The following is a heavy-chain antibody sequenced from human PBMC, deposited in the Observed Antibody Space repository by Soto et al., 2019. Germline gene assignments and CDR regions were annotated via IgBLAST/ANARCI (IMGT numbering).Heavy chain of an antibody. D-gene: IGHD5-18*01. CDR2: IYYSGST. V-gene: IGHV4-39*07. CDR3: ARGRGYSYGLDP. J-gene: IGHJ5*02. CDR1: GGSISSSSYY. Sequence: PSETLSLTCAVSGGSISSSSYYWGWIRQPPGKGLEWIGSIYYSGSTYYNPSLKSRVAISLDTSKNQFSLSLSSVTAADTAVYCCARGRGYSYGLDPWGQGTLVTVSS.